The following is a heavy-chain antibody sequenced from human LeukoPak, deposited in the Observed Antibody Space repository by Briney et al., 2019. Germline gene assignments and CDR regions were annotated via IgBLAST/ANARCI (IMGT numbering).Heavy chain of an antibody. D-gene: IGHD6-13*01. J-gene: IGHJ4*02. V-gene: IGHV3-33*01. CDR3: ARGGFSSSWYGRALDY. CDR2: IWYDESNK. CDR1: GFXSYG. Sequence: GGSLRLPCAASGFXSYGMHCVRQAPGKGLEWVAVIWYDESNKYYADSVKGRFTISRDNSRNTLYLQMNSLRAEDTAVYYCARGGFSSSWYGRALDYWGQGTLVTVSS.